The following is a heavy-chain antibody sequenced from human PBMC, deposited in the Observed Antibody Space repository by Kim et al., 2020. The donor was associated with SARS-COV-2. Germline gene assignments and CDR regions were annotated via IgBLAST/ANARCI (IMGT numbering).Heavy chain of an antibody. D-gene: IGHD3-3*01. V-gene: IGHV3-15*01. Sequence: GGSLRLSCAASGFTFSNAWMSWVRQAPGKELEWVGRIKSKTDGGTTDYAAPVKGRFTISRDYSKNTLYLQMNSLKTEDTAVYYCTTATYYDFWSGYSGDISLRDYWGQGTLVTVSS. CDR3: TTATYYDFWSGYSGDISLRDY. J-gene: IGHJ4*02. CDR1: GFTFSNAW. CDR2: IKSKTDGGTT.